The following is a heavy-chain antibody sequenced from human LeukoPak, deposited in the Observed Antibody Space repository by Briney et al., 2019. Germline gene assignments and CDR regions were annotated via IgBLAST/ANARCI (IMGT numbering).Heavy chain of an antibody. CDR1: GYTFTSYG. Sequence: ASVKVSCKASGYTFTSYGISWVRQAPGQGLEWMGWISGYNGNTNYAQKVQGRVTMTTDTSMSTAYMELRSLRSDDTAVYYCARAQYSNSWYSRDWFDPWGQGTLVTVSS. CDR2: ISGYNGNT. J-gene: IGHJ5*02. V-gene: IGHV1-18*01. CDR3: ARAQYSNSWYSRDWFDP. D-gene: IGHD6-13*01.